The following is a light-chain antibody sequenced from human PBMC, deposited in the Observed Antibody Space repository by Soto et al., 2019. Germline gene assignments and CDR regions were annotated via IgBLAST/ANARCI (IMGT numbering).Light chain of an antibody. CDR2: DVS. J-gene: IGLJ1*01. Sequence: QSALTQPASVSGSPGQSITISCTGTSSDVVGYNYVSWYQQHPGKAPKLLIYDVSNRPSGISDRFSGSKSGNTASLTISGLQAEDDSYYYCSSYTTISIPSYVFGTGTKVTVL. CDR1: SSDVVGYNY. V-gene: IGLV2-14*01. CDR3: SSYTTISIPSYV.